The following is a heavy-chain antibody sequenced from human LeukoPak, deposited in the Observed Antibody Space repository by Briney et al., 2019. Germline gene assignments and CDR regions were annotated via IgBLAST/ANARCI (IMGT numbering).Heavy chain of an antibody. V-gene: IGHV3-74*01. CDR2: INSVGSST. CDR1: GFTFSDYW. CDR3: ARDRGSSCLDV. J-gene: IGHJ6*04. Sequence: GGSLRLSCAISGFTFSDYWMNWVRQAPGKGLVWVSRINSVGSSTSYADSVKGRFTISRDNAKNTLYLQMNSLRAEDTAVYYCARDRGSSCLDVWGKGTTVTVSS. D-gene: IGHD6-13*01.